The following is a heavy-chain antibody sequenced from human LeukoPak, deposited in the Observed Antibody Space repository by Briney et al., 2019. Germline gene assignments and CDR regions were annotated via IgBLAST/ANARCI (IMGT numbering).Heavy chain of an antibody. CDR1: GFDLNTYE. J-gene: IGHJ6*04. CDR2: IRYDRSNK. CDR3: AKASSMDV. D-gene: IGHD3-3*02. Sequence: PGGSLRLSCAASGFDLNTYERNWVRQAPAKGLEWVAFIRYDRSNKYYADSVKGRFTISRDNSKNTLYLQMNSLRAEDTAVYYCAKASSMDVWGTGITVTVSS. V-gene: IGHV3-30*02.